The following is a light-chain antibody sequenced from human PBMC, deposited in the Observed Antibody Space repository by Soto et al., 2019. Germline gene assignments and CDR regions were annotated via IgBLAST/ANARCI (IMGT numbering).Light chain of an antibody. Sequence: DVVMTQSPPSLPVTLGQPASISCSSSQSLVYSDGNTYLHWFQQRPGQSPRRLIYQISNRDSGVPDRFSGSGSGTDLTTKISRVEAKKVGVYDCMQSRHRPQTSGQGTNVKI. V-gene: IGKV2-30*01. J-gene: IGKJ1*01. CDR1: QSLVYSDGNTY. CDR2: QIS. CDR3: MQSRHRPQT.